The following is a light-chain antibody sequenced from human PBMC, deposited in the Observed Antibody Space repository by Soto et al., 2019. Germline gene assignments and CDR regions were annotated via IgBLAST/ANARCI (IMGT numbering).Light chain of an antibody. Sequence: DLQMTQSPSSLSASVGDRVTITCRASQSISSYLHWYQQKPGKAPKLLIYAASNLQSGVPSRFSGSGSGTDFTLTISSLQPEDFATYYCQRSFSTPLTFGGGTKVEIK. J-gene: IGKJ4*01. CDR2: AAS. V-gene: IGKV1-39*01. CDR3: QRSFSTPLT. CDR1: QSISSY.